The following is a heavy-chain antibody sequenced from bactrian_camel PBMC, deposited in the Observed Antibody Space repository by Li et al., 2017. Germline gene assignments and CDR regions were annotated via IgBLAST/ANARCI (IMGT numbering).Heavy chain of an antibody. J-gene: IGHJ4*01. CDR1: GYTGGSHC. V-gene: IGHV3S9*01. D-gene: IGHD7*01. Sequence: HVQLVESGGGSVQAGGSLRLTCKVSGYTGGSHCMGWVRQAPGKGLEWVSRVYDSADTYYADSVKGRFTISRDNAKNTVWLQTNSLKSEDTALYYCATLISWWHPAYKYWGQGTQVTVS. CDR3: ATLISWWHPAYKY. CDR2: VYDSADT.